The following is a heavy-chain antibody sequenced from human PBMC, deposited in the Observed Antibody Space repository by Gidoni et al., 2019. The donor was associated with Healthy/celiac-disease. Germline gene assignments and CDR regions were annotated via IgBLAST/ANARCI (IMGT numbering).Heavy chain of an antibody. CDR2: ISSSSSYI. CDR3: ARDTRGNSDFDY. Sequence: EVQLVESGGGLVKPGGSLRLSCAASGFTFSSYSMNWVRQAPGKGLEWVSSISSSSSYIYYADSVKGRFTISRDNAKNSLYLQMNSLRAEDTAVYYCARDTRGNSDFDYWGQGTLVTVSS. J-gene: IGHJ4*02. D-gene: IGHD2-8*02. CDR1: GFTFSSYS. V-gene: IGHV3-21*01.